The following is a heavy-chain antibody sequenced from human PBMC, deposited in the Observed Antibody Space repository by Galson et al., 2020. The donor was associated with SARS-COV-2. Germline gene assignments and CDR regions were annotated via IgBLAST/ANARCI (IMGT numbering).Heavy chain of an antibody. CDR2: INSDGSST. CDR3: ARGKTGGSSWYMGS. CDR1: GFTFSNYW. V-gene: IGHV3-74*01. D-gene: IGHD6-13*01. Sequence: GGSLRLSCAASGFTFSNYWMHWVRQAPGKGLVWVSRINSDGSSTSYADSVRGRFTISRDNAKNTLYLQMNSLRAEDTAVYYCARGKTGGSSWYMGSWGQGTLVTVSS. J-gene: IGHJ5*02.